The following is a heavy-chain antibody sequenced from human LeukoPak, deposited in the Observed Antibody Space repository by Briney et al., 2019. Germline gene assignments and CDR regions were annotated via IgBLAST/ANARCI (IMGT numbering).Heavy chain of an antibody. Sequence: GGSLTLSCAASGFTFSSFGMHWVRQAPGKGLEWVAVIWYDASNKYYADSVKGRFTISRDNSKNTLYLHMNSLRAEDTAVYYCARVPRSTRIPIFRWGQGTLVTVSS. D-gene: IGHD3-3*01. J-gene: IGHJ4*02. CDR3: ARVPRSTRIPIFR. CDR2: IWYDASNK. V-gene: IGHV3-33*01. CDR1: GFTFSSFG.